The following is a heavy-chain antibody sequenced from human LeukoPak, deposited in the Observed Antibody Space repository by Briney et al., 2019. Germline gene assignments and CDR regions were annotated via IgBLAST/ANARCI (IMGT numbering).Heavy chain of an antibody. D-gene: IGHD2-15*01. J-gene: IGHJ4*02. Sequence: ASVKVSFQGSGYTLSSYGIRWVRQAPGQGVDWVGWITAYKGNTSYAQKLQGRVTMTTDTSTSTAYMELRSLRSDDTAVYYCARDDWLGYCSGGSCLVDYWGQGTLVTVSS. CDR1: GYTLSSYG. CDR3: ARDDWLGYCSGGSCLVDY. CDR2: ITAYKGNT. V-gene: IGHV1-18*01.